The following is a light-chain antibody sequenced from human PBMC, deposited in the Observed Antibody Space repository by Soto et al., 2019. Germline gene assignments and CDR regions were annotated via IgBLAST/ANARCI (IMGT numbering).Light chain of an antibody. CDR2: TNG. J-gene: IGLJ1*01. V-gene: IGLV1-44*01. CDR3: ATWDDSLNVYV. CDR1: SSNIGSSA. Sequence: QSVLTQPPSASGTPGQRVTISCSGSSSNIGSSAVNWYQQLPGTAPRLLIYTNGHRPSGVPDRFSGSKSGTSASLAISGLQSEDEADYYCATWDDSLNVYVLGTGTKLTVL.